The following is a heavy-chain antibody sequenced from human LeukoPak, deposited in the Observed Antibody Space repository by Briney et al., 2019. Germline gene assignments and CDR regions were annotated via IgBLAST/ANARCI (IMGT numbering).Heavy chain of an antibody. CDR3: ARAKGDY. J-gene: IGHJ4*02. CDR1: GGSFSGYY. V-gene: IGHV4-59*01. Sequence: SETLSLTCAVYGGSFSGYYWSWIRQPPGKGLEWIGYIYYSGNTNYNPSLKSRVTISVDTSRNQFSLKLNSVTAADTAVYYCARAKGDYWGQGILVTVSS. CDR2: IYYSGNT.